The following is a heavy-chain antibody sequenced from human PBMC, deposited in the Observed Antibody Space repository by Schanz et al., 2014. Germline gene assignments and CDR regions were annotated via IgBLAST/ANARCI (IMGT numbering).Heavy chain of an antibody. J-gene: IGHJ4*02. D-gene: IGHD2-15*01. Sequence: QVQLVQSGAEVKKPGSSVKVSCKASGDTFRSYTINWVRHAPGQGLEWMGRIIPITGITNYAQKFQGRLTITADTSTSTAYMELSSLRSEDTAVYYCATCSGGTCHAKPVLDNWGQGTLVTVSS. CDR1: GDTFRSYT. V-gene: IGHV1-69*02. CDR3: ATCSGGTCHAKPVLDN. CDR2: IIPITGIT.